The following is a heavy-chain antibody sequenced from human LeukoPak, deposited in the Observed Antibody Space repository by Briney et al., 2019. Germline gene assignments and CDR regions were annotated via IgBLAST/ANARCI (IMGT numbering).Heavy chain of an antibody. V-gene: IGHV4-61*02. J-gene: IGHJ4*02. CDR3: ATNVGFGELFGDS. Sequence: PSQTLSLTCTVSAGSFSSGTYWSWIRQSAGKGLEWIGRIYASGSSSYNPSLKSRVTISLDTSENQFSLKLRSVTAADTAVYYCATNVGFGELFGDSWGQGTLVTVSS. CDR1: AGSFSSGTY. CDR2: IYASGSS. D-gene: IGHD3-10*01.